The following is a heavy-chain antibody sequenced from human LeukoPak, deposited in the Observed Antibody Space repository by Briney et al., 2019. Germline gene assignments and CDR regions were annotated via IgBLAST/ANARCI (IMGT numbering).Heavy chain of an antibody. J-gene: IGHJ4*02. CDR2: ITSSGSTT. CDR3: AIGLFEEQQPY. D-gene: IGHD6-13*01. CDR1: GFTFSSYS. Sequence: GGSLRLSCAASGFTFSSYSMNWVRQAPGKGLEWVSYITSSGSTTYYADSVKGRFTISRDNAKNSLYLQMNSLRAEDTAVYYCAIGLFEEQQPYWGQGTLVTVSS. V-gene: IGHV3-48*04.